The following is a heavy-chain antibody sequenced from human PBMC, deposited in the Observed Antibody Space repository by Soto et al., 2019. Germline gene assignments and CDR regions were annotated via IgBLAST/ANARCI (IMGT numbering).Heavy chain of an antibody. CDR2: IKQDGSEK. CDR3: ARGYCSSTSCYNDYYGMDV. Sequence: EVQLVESGGGLVQPGGSLRLSCAASGFTFSSYWMSWVRQAPGKGLEWVANIKQDGSEKYYVDSVKGRFTISRDNAKNSLYLQMNSLRAEDTAVYYCARGYCSSTSCYNDYYGMDVWGQGTTVTVSS. CDR1: GFTFSSYW. V-gene: IGHV3-7*04. J-gene: IGHJ6*02. D-gene: IGHD2-2*02.